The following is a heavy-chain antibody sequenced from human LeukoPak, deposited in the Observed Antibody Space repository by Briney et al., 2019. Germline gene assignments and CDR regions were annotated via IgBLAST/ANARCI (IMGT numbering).Heavy chain of an antibody. CDR2: ISGSGGST. J-gene: IGHJ4*02. CDR1: GFTFSSYA. Sequence: QPGGSLRLSCAASGFTFSSYAMSWVRQAPGKGLEWVSAISGSGGSTYYADSVKGRFTISRDNAKNSLYLQMNSLRAEDTAVYYCAREGTSGYDLGIDYWGQGTLVTVSS. D-gene: IGHD5-12*01. V-gene: IGHV3-23*01. CDR3: AREGTSGYDLGIDY.